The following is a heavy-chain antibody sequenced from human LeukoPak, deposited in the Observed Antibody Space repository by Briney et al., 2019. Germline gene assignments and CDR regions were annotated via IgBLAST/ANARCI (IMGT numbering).Heavy chain of an antibody. V-gene: IGHV3-30-3*01. CDR2: ISYDGSNK. CDR1: GFTFSSYA. D-gene: IGHD3-22*01. Sequence: GGSLRLSCAASGFTFSSYAMHWVRQAPGKGLEWVAVISYDGSNKYYADSVKGRFTISRDNSKNTLYLQMNSLRAEDTAVYYCARGIRTYYYDSSGYYYPNWFDPWGQGTLVTVSS. CDR3: ARGIRTYYYDSSGYYYPNWFDP. J-gene: IGHJ5*02.